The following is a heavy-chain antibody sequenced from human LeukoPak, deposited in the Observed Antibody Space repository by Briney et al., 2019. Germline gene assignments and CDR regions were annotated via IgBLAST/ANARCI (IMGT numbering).Heavy chain of an antibody. CDR1: GYTFTGYY. Sequence: ASVKVSCKASGYTFTGYYTHWVRQAPGQGLEWMGWINPNSGGTNYAQKFQGRVTMTRDTSISTACMELSRLRSDDTAVYYCARGAGELFKNWFDPWGQGTLVTVSS. V-gene: IGHV1-2*02. D-gene: IGHD3-10*01. CDR2: INPNSGGT. CDR3: ARGAGELFKNWFDP. J-gene: IGHJ5*02.